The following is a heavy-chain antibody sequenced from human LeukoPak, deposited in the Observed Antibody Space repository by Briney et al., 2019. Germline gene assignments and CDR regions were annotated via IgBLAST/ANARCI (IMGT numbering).Heavy chain of an antibody. CDR1: GFTFSSYG. CDR3: ARDLRTVADY. Sequence: PGGSLRLSCAASGFTFSSYGMHWVRHAPGKGLEWVAVIWYDGSNKYYADSVKGRFTISRDNSKNTLYLQMNSLRAEDTAVYYCARDLRTVADYWGQGTLVTVSS. D-gene: IGHD4-23*01. CDR2: IWYDGSNK. V-gene: IGHV3-33*08. J-gene: IGHJ4*02.